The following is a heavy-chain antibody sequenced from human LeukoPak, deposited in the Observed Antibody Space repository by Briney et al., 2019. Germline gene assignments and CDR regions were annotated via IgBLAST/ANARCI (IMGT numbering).Heavy chain of an antibody. J-gene: IGHJ4*02. D-gene: IGHD3-9*01. V-gene: IGHV1-69*04. CDR2: IIPIFGIA. CDR1: GGTFSSYA. Sequence: SVKVSCKASGGTFSSYAISWVRQAPGQGLEWMGRIIPIFGIANYAQKFQGRVTITADKSTSTAYMELRSLRSDDTAVYYCARDSLGPWGILTPFDYWGQGTLVTVSS. CDR3: ARDSLGPWGILTPFDY.